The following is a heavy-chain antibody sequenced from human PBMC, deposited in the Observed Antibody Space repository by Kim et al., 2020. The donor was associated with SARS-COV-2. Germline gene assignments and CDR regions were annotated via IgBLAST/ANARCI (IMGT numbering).Heavy chain of an antibody. Sequence: ASVKVSCKASGYTFTSYDINWVRQATGQGLEWMGWMNPNSGNTGYAQKFQGRVTMTRNTSISTAYMELSSLRSEDTAVYYCARGGESYCGGDCPNWFDPWGQGTLVTVSS. J-gene: IGHJ5*02. CDR2: MNPNSGNT. CDR1: GYTFTSYD. V-gene: IGHV1-8*01. CDR3: ARGGESYCGGDCPNWFDP. D-gene: IGHD2-21*01.